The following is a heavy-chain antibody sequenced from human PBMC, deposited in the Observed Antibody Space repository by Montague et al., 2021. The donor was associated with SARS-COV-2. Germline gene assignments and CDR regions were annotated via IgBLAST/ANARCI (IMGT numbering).Heavy chain of an antibody. CDR2: IYYRGST. J-gene: IGHJ4*02. V-gene: IGHV4-39*01. CDR3: VTDYYGYHYFNY. Sequence: SETLSLTCTVSGGSISSSSYYWAWIRQPPGKGLEWIGSIYYRGSTYYNPSLKSRVFISVDTSKNQLSLTLTSVTAADTAIYYCVTDYYGYHYFNYWGQGTLVTVSS. CDR1: GGSISSSSYY. D-gene: IGHD3-10*01.